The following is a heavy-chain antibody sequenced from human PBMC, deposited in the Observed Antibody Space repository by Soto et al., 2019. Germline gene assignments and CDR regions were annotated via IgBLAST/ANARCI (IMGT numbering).Heavy chain of an antibody. CDR1: GYTFTSYA. J-gene: IGHJ4*02. CDR2: INAYNGNT. V-gene: IGHV1-18*01. Sequence: ASVKVSCKASGYTFTSYAITWVRQAPGQWLEWMGWINAYNGNTKYSQKLQGRVTITRDTSASTAYMELSSLRSEDTAVYYCASESYGGEFDYWGQGTLVTVSS. D-gene: IGHD4-17*01. CDR3: ASESYGGEFDY.